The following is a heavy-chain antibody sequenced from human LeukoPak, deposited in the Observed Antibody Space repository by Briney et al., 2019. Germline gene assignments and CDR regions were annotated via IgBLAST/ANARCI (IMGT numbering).Heavy chain of an antibody. V-gene: IGHV4-61*01. CDR1: GGSISSGSYY. J-gene: IGHJ6*02. D-gene: IGHD3-22*01. CDR2: IYYSGST. Sequence: SSETLSLTCTVSGGSISSGSYYWSWIRQPPGKGLEWIGYIYYSGSTNYNPSLKSRVTISVDTSKNQFSLKLSSVTAADTAVYYCARHSSYYDSSGYYYAPNTYYGMDVWGQGTTVTVSS. CDR3: ARHSSYYDSSGYYYAPNTYYGMDV.